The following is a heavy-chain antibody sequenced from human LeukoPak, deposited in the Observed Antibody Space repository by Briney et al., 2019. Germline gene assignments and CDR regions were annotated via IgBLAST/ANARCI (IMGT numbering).Heavy chain of an antibody. J-gene: IGHJ4*02. Sequence: SETLSLTCTVSGGAISSYYWSWIRQSPGEGMEWIGYIYYSGSTNYNPSLKSRVTLSVDTSKYQFSLKLRYVTAADTAVYYCARNGGYTYAPYYFDYWGQGTLVTVSS. D-gene: IGHD5-18*01. V-gene: IGHV4-59*01. CDR1: GGAISSYY. CDR2: IYYSGST. CDR3: ARNGGYTYAPYYFDY.